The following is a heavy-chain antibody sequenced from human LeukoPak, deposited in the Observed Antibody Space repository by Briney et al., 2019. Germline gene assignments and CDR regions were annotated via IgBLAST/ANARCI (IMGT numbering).Heavy chain of an antibody. CDR1: GGSFSGYY. V-gene: IGHV4-34*01. Sequence: SETLSLTCAVYGGSFSGYYWSWIRQPPGKGLEWIGEINHSGSTNYNPSLKSRVTISVDTSKNQFSLKLSSVTAADTAVYYCARLLYYGSGSYYNSADLRRTNNWFDPWGQGTLVTVSS. D-gene: IGHD3-10*01. J-gene: IGHJ5*02. CDR2: INHSGST. CDR3: ARLLYYGSGSYYNSADLRRTNNWFDP.